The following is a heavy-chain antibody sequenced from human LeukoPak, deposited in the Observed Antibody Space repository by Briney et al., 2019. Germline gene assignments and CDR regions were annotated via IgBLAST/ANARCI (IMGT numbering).Heavy chain of an antibody. CDR3: AKALGYCSSTSCYSGYYYGMDV. J-gene: IGHJ6*02. D-gene: IGHD2-2*01. Sequence: GGSLRLSCAASGFTFSSHWMHWVRQAPGKGLEWLSRIVSDGSHTFYADSVKGRFTISRDNAKNTLSLQMNSLRAEDTAVYYCAKALGYCSSTSCYSGYYYGMDVWGQGTTVTVSS. CDR1: GFTFSSHW. CDR2: IVSDGSHT. V-gene: IGHV3-74*01.